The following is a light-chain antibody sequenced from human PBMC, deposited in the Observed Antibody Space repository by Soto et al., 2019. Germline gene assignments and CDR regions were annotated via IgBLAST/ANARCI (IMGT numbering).Light chain of an antibody. CDR2: GAS. J-gene: IGKJ1*01. CDR1: ESVSSN. Sequence: EIGMTQSPATLSVSPGERATLSCRASESVSSNLAWYQQKPGQAPRLLIYGASTRATGIPARISGSGSGTEFTLTISSLQSEDFAVYYCQQYNKWRTFGQGTKVDIK. CDR3: QQYNKWRT. V-gene: IGKV3-15*01.